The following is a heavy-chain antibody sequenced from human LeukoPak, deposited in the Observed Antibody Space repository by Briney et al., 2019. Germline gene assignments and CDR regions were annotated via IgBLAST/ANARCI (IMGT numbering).Heavy chain of an antibody. D-gene: IGHD3-22*01. V-gene: IGHV4-4*07. Sequence: SETLSLTCTVSGGSIGDYYWSWIRQPAGRELEWIGRISTSGTTNYNPSLRSRVTMSVDTSTNKISLNLNSVTAADTAVFYCARSAVDTADFDHWGQGTLVTVSS. CDR1: GGSIGDYY. J-gene: IGHJ4*02. CDR3: ARSAVDTADFDH. CDR2: ISTSGTT.